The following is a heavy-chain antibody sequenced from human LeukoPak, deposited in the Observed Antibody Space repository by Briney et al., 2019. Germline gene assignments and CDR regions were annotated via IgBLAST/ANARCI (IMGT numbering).Heavy chain of an antibody. CDR1: GGSFSGYY. V-gene: IGHV4-34*01. CDR2: INHSGST. J-gene: IGHJ6*02. CDR3: ATTRYSYGNYYYYGMDV. D-gene: IGHD5-18*01. Sequence: SETLSLTCAVYGGSFSGYYWSWIRQPPGKGLEWIGEINHSGSTNYNPSLKSRVTISVDTSKNQSSLKLSSVTAADTAVYYCATTRYSYGNYYYYGMDVWGQGTTVTVSS.